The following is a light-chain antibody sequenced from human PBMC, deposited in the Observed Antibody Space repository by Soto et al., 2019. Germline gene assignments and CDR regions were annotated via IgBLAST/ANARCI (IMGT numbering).Light chain of an antibody. CDR1: QSVSSSY. J-gene: IGKJ4*01. Sequence: EIVLTQSPGTQSLSPGERATLSCRASQSVSSSYLAWYQQKPGQAPRLLTYGASSRATGIPDRFSGSGSGTDFTLTISSLQPEDFATYYCQQSYSTPLTFGRGTKVDIK. CDR3: QQSYSTPLT. V-gene: IGKV3-20*01. CDR2: GAS.